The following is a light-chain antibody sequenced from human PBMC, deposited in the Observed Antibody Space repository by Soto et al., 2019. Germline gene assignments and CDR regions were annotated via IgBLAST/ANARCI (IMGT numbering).Light chain of an antibody. CDR3: SSYAGSNLV. CDR1: SSDVGGYNY. CDR2: EVS. Sequence: QSALIQPPSASGSPGQSVTISCTGTSSDVGGYNYVSWYQQHPGKAPKLMIYEVSKRPSGVPDRFSGSKSGNTASLTVSGLQAEDEADYYCSSYAGSNLVFGGGTKLTVL. J-gene: IGLJ2*01. V-gene: IGLV2-8*01.